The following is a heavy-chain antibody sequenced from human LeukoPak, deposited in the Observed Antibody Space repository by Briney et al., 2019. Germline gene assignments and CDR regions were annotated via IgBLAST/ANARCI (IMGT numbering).Heavy chain of an antibody. CDR1: GDSISSSNRYH. CDR2: IHHSGNT. V-gene: IGHV4-39*01. CDR3: ARSSLRYFDWFSNSWFDP. D-gene: IGHD3-9*01. J-gene: IGHJ5*02. Sequence: PSETLSLTCTVSGDSISSSNRYHWGWLRQPRGKGLEWIGSIHHSGNTYYNPSLESRVTISVDTSENQFSLNLSSVTAADTAVYYCARSSLRYFDWFSNSWFDPWGQGTLVTVSS.